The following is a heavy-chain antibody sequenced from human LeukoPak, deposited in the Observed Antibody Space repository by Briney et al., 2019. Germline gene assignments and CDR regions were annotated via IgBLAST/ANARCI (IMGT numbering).Heavy chain of an antibody. CDR3: ARDYDSSGHYRTDEYYFDY. D-gene: IGHD3-22*01. CDR2: INHSGST. J-gene: IGHJ4*02. CDR1: GGSFSGYY. Sequence: SETLSLTCAVYGGSFSGYYWSWIRQPPGKGLEWIGEINHSGSTNYNPSLKSRVTISIDTSKNQFSLKLSSVTAADTAVYYCARDYDSSGHYRTDEYYFDYWGQGTLVTVSS. V-gene: IGHV4-34*01.